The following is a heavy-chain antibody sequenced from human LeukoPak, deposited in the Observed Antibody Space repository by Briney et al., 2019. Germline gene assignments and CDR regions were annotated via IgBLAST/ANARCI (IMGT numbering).Heavy chain of an antibody. CDR3: ARDGEVEYCGGDCYSYYFDY. CDR1: GFTFSSYS. J-gene: IGHJ4*02. D-gene: IGHD2-21*02. CDR2: ISSSSSYI. Sequence: GGSLRLSCAASGFTFSSYSMNWVRQAPGKGLEWVSSISSSSSYIYYADSVKGRFTISRDNAKNSLYLQMNSRRAEDTAVYYCARDGEVEYCGGDCYSYYFDYWGQGTLVTVSS. V-gene: IGHV3-21*01.